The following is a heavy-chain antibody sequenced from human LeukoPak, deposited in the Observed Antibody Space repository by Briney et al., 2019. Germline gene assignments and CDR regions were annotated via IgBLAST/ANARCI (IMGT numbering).Heavy chain of an antibody. CDR1: GYTFTIHG. J-gene: IGHJ2*01. Sequence: ASVTVSFRTSGYTFTIHGITWVRQAPGQGLEGMGWISGYNGDTIYAQKIQGRVTMTTETSTSTAYMEVWSLRSDDTAAYYGARDPSNTSGRFWYLDVWGRGTLVTVSA. D-gene: IGHD6-19*01. V-gene: IGHV1-18*01. CDR2: ISGYNGDT. CDR3: ARDPSNTSGRFWYLDV.